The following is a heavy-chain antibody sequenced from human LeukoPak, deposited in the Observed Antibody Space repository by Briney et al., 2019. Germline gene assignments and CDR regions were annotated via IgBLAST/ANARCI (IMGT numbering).Heavy chain of an antibody. CDR2: INPNSGST. D-gene: IGHD5-18*01. J-gene: IGHJ4*02. Sequence: ASVKVSCKASGYTFTGCYMHWVRQAPGQGLEWMGWINPNSGSTNYAQKFQGRVTMTRDTSISTAYMELSRLRSDDTAVYYCARGGGYSYGTFWGQGTLVTVSS. CDR1: GYTFTGCY. CDR3: ARGGGYSYGTF. V-gene: IGHV1-2*02.